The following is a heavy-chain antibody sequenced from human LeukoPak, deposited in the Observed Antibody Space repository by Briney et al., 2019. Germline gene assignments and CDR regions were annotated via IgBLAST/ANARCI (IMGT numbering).Heavy chain of an antibody. CDR2: INHSGST. CDR3: ARGLKFDP. CDR1: GGSFSGYY. V-gene: IGHV4-34*01. J-gene: IGHJ5*02. Sequence: SETLSLTCAVYGGSFSGYYWSWIRQPPGKGLEWTGEINHSGSTNYNPSLKSRVTISVDTSKNQFSLKLSSVTAADTAVYYCARGLKFDPWGQGTLVTVSS.